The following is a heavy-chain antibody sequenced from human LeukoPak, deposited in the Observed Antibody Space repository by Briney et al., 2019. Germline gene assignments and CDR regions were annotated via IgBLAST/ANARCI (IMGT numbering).Heavy chain of an antibody. V-gene: IGHV3-23*01. D-gene: IGHD2-15*01. Sequence: GGSLRLSCAASGFTFSSSAMSWVRQAPGKGLEWVSAISGVGGSTYYADSVKGRFTVSRDNSKNTLYLQMNSLRAEDTAVFYCAKERSGGSCYSNSQYYYYGMDVWGQGTTVAVSS. CDR3: AKERSGGSCYSNSQYYYYGMDV. CDR2: ISGVGGST. J-gene: IGHJ6*02. CDR1: GFTFSSSA.